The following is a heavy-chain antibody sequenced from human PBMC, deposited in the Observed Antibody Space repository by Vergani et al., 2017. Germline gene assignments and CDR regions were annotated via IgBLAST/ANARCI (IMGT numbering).Heavy chain of an antibody. CDR3: ARSGYCAHGVCYMTYYYYMDV. CDR1: GFTLSSHA. V-gene: IGHV3-33*01. Sequence: QVQLEESGGGVVQPWRSLRLSCAGSGFTLSSHAMHWVRQAPGKGLAWVAFIWYDGSKEYYADSVKGRFTISRDNSKNTLYLQMNNLRAADTAVYYCARSGYCAHGVCYMTYYYYMDVWGKGTAVTVSS. CDR2: IWYDGSKE. D-gene: IGHD2-8*01. J-gene: IGHJ6*03.